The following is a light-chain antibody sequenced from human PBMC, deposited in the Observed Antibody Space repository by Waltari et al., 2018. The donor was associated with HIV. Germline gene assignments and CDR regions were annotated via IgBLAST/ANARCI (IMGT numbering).Light chain of an antibody. CDR3: SSYGGTRHVIV. CDR2: EVT. J-gene: IGLJ2*01. Sequence: QSALTQPPSASGSPGQSVTISCTGTSSNVGGYNYVSWYQQYPGKVPRLLIYEVTKRPSGVNDRFAGSKSGNTASRTVSGLQADDEAEYYCSSYGGTRHVIVFGGGTKLTVL. CDR1: SSNVGGYNY. V-gene: IGLV2-8*01.